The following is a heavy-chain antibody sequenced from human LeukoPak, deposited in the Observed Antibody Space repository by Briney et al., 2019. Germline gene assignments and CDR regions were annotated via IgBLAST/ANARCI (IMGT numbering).Heavy chain of an antibody. CDR3: VRGSLASGVVVYYYYYLDV. CDR1: GFTFSSYA. D-gene: IGHD3-3*01. V-gene: IGHV3-23*01. Sequence: GGSLRLSCAASGFTFSSYAMSWVRQAPGKGLEWVSAISGSASSTYYADSVKGRFTISRDNSKNTLYLQMNSLRAEDTAVYYCVRGSLASGVVVYYYYYLDVWGKGTTVTVSS. CDR2: ISGSASST. J-gene: IGHJ6*03.